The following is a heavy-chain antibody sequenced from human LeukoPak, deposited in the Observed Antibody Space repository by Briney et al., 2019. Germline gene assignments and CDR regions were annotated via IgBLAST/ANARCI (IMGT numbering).Heavy chain of an antibody. CDR2: IYTSGST. Sequence: SETLSLTCTVSGGSISSYYWSWIRQPAGKGLEWIGRIYTSGSTNYNPSLKSRVTMSVDTSKNQFSLKLSSVTAADTAVYYCAREGGCSSTSCYRVPRLLYNWFDPWGQGTLVTVSS. CDR1: GGSISSYY. J-gene: IGHJ5*02. D-gene: IGHD2-2*01. CDR3: AREGGCSSTSCYRVPRLLYNWFDP. V-gene: IGHV4-4*07.